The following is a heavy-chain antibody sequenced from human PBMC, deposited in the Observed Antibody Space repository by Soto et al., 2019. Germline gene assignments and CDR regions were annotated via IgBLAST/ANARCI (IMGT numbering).Heavy chain of an antibody. CDR3: ATVPQRRTVTTRGSFDY. D-gene: IGHD4-17*01. V-gene: IGHV3-30-3*01. CDR1: GFTFSSYA. J-gene: IGHJ4*02. Sequence: PGGSLRLSCAASGFTFSSYAMHWVRQTPGKGLEWVAVISYDGSNKYYADSVKGRFTISRDNSKNTLYLQMNSLRAEDTAVYYCATVPQRRTVTTRGSFDYWGQGTLFTVSS. CDR2: ISYDGSNK.